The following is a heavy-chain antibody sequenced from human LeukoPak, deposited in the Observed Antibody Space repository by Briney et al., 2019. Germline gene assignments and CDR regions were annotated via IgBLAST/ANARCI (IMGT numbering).Heavy chain of an antibody. D-gene: IGHD3-9*01. V-gene: IGHV3-9*01. J-gene: IGHJ4*02. CDR1: GFTFDDYA. Sequence: GRSLRLSCAASGFTFDDYAMHWVRQAPGKGLEWVSGISWNSGSIGYADSVKGRFTISRDNSRNTLYLQMNSLRAEDTAVYYCAKDHIQGLEYFDWAIDYWGQGTLVTVSS. CDR2: ISWNSGSI. CDR3: AKDHIQGLEYFDWAIDY.